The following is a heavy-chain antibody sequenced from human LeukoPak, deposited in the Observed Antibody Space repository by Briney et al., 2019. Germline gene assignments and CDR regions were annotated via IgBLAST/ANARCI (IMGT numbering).Heavy chain of an antibody. Sequence: GGSLRLSCAASGFTVSSNYMSWVRQAPGKGLEWVSVIYSGGSTYYADSVKGRFTISRDNSKNTLYLQMNSLRAEDTAVYYCARVRRPYSCSWYRVNWFDPWGQGTLVTVSS. D-gene: IGHD6-13*01. V-gene: IGHV3-53*01. J-gene: IGHJ5*02. CDR2: IYSGGST. CDR1: GFTVSSNY. CDR3: ARVRRPYSCSWYRVNWFDP.